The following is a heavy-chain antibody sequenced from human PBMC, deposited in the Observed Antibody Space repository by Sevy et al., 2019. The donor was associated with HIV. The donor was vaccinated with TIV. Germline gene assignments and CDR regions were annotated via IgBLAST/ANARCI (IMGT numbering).Heavy chain of an antibody. D-gene: IGHD3-22*01. Sequence: SLRLSCAASGFTFSDYYMSWIRQAPGKGLEWVSYISSSGSTIYYADSVKGRFTISRDNAKNSLYLQMNSLRAEDTAVYYCALLRITMIVVVYDAFDIWGQGTMVTVSS. J-gene: IGHJ3*02. CDR1: GFTFSDYY. V-gene: IGHV3-11*01. CDR3: ALLRITMIVVVYDAFDI. CDR2: ISSSGSTI.